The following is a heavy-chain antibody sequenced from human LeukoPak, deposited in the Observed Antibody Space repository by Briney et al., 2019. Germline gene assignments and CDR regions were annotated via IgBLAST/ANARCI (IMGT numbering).Heavy chain of an antibody. CDR1: KFSFNDYG. Sequence: GGSLRLSCAASKFSFNDYGMHWVRQAPGKGLEWVSGISWNSGSIDYADSVKGRFTISRDNAKNSLYLQMNSLRVEDTALYYCAKDRGSGSYTHNSFDYWGQGTLVTVS. CDR3: AKDRGSGSYTHNSFDY. J-gene: IGHJ4*02. CDR2: ISWNSGSI. D-gene: IGHD3-10*01. V-gene: IGHV3-9*01.